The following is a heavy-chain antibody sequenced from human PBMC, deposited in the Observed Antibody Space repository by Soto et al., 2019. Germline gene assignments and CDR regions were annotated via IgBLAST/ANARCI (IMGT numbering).Heavy chain of an antibody. Sequence: GGSLRLSCAASGFTFSDYYMNWIRQAPGQGLEWVSYLSSSGTTIYYADSVRGRFTTSRDNAKNSLYLQMNSLKAEDTAVYYCARDCSNGLCPFDYWGQGTLVTVSS. CDR3: ARDCSNGLCPFDY. CDR2: LSSSGTTI. CDR1: GFTFSDYY. V-gene: IGHV3-11*01. J-gene: IGHJ4*02. D-gene: IGHD2-8*01.